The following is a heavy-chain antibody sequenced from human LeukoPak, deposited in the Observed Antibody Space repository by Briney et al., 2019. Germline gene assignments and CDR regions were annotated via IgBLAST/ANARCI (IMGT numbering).Heavy chain of an antibody. CDR2: IYYSGNT. Sequence: PSETLSLTCNVSGDSIINAGNYWTWIRQHPGKGLEWIGYIYYSGNTYYNPSLKSRVIMSIDTSKNHFSLTLKSLTAADTAMYYCAGEKGNDALDIWGQGTMVTVSS. CDR3: AGEKGNDALDI. CDR1: GDSIINAGNY. V-gene: IGHV4-31*03. J-gene: IGHJ3*02.